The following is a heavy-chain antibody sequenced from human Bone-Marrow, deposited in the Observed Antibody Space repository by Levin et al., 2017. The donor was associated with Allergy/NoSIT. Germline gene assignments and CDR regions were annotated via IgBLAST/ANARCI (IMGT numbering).Heavy chain of an antibody. Sequence: GESLKISCAASGFTFTKYGMHWVRQAPAKGLEWVAMIWRDGSITNYADSVKGRFTISRDNSKNTLSLEMNSLRAEDTAVYYCAYGDKTFYFDNWGQGTLVTVSS. J-gene: IGHJ4*02. D-gene: IGHD4-17*01. V-gene: IGHV3-33*01. CDR1: GFTFTKYG. CDR2: IWRDGSIT. CDR3: AYGDKTFYFDN.